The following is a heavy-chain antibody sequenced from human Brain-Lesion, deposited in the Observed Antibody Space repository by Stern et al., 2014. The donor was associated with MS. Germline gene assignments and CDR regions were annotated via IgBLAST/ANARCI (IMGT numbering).Heavy chain of an antibody. CDR2: IYTTGST. CDR3: ARDKEDTNMAFRYFDN. Sequence: VQLVESGPGLVKPSQTLSLTCTVSGGSVGSGSYDWSWIRQPAGKGLEWIGRIYTTGSTYYNPSLKSRVSISIDTSKNPFSPKRTSVTAADTAVYYCARDKEDTNMAFRYFDNWGQGTLVTVSS. D-gene: IGHD5-18*01. V-gene: IGHV4-61*02. CDR1: GGSVGSGSYD. J-gene: IGHJ4*02.